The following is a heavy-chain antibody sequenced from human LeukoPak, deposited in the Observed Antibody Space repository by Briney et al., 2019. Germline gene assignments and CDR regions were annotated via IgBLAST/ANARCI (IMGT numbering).Heavy chain of an antibody. CDR3: AKEAKPPGNYYDSSGYYYDY. CDR2: ISGSGGGT. Sequence: PGGSLRLSCAAPGFTFSSYAMSWVRQAPGKGLEWVSAISGSGGGTYYADSVKGRFTISRDNSKNTLYLQMNSLRAEDTAVYYCAKEAKPPGNYYDSSGYYYDYWGQGTLVTVSS. J-gene: IGHJ4*02. V-gene: IGHV3-23*01. D-gene: IGHD3-22*01. CDR1: GFTFSSYA.